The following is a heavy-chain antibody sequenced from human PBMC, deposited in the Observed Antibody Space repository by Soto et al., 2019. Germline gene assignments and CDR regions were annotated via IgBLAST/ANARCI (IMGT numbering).Heavy chain of an antibody. CDR2: IYYSGGT. CDR3: ARGGNDIWGGYYYCCDY. V-gene: IGHV4-59*01. J-gene: IGHJ4*02. D-gene: IGHD3-3*01. Sequence: PSETLSLTCTVSGGPISRYYWSWIRQPPGKGLEWIGYIYYSGGTNYNPSLKSRVTISVDTSKNQFSLKLSSVTAADTAVYYCARGGNDIWGGYYYCCDYWGQGTRVTVAS. CDR1: GGPISRYY.